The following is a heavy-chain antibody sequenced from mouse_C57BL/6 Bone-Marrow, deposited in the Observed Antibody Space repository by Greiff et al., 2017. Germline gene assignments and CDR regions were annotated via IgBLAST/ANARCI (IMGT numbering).Heavy chain of an antibody. D-gene: IGHD1-1*01. CDR1: GYTFTSYW. CDR2: IDPSDSYT. V-gene: IGHV1-69*01. CDR3: ARDGSSFYWYFDV. J-gene: IGHJ1*03. Sequence: VQLQQPGAELVMPGASVKLSCKASGYTFTSYWMHWVKQRPGQGLEWIGEIDPSDSYTNYNQKFKGKSTLTVDKSSSTAYMQLSSLTSEDSAVYYCARDGSSFYWYFDVWGTGTAVTVSP.